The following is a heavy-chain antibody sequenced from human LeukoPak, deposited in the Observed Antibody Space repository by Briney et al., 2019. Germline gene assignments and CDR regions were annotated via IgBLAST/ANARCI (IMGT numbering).Heavy chain of an antibody. CDR2: IKQDGSEK. J-gene: IGHJ4*02. CDR3: ARDSPFIAAAGTGFDY. Sequence: GGSLRLSCAASGFTFSSYWVSWVRQAPGKGLEWVANIKQDGSEKYYVDSVKGRFTISRDNAKNSLYLQMNSLRAEDTAVYYCARDSPFIAAAGTGFDYWGQGTLVTVSS. D-gene: IGHD6-13*01. CDR1: GFTFSSYW. V-gene: IGHV3-7*03.